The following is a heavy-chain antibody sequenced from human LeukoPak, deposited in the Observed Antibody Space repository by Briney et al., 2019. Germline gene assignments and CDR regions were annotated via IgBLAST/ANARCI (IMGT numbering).Heavy chain of an antibody. D-gene: IGHD3-16*02. Sequence: PGRSLRLSCVASGFTFSSYGMHWVRQAPGKGLEWVAFISYDGSNENIADSVKGRFIISRDNSKNTLYLQMNSLRAGDTAVYYCAKGPAPRLGEFSYHALVDYWGQGTLVTVSS. CDR1: GFTFSSYG. CDR2: ISYDGSNE. J-gene: IGHJ4*02. V-gene: IGHV3-30*18. CDR3: AKGPAPRLGEFSYHALVDY.